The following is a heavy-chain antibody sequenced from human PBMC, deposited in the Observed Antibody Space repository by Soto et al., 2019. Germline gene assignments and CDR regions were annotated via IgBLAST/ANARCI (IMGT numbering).Heavy chain of an antibody. CDR3: ARGAAATHPFDY. Sequence: WGSLRLSCAASGFTFSSYGMHWVRQAPGKGLEWVAVIWYDGSNKYYADSVKGRFTISRDNSKNTLYLQMNSLRAEDTAVYYCARGAAATHPFDYWGQGTLVTVSS. CDR1: GFTFSSYG. CDR2: IWYDGSNK. D-gene: IGHD6-13*01. J-gene: IGHJ4*02. V-gene: IGHV3-33*01.